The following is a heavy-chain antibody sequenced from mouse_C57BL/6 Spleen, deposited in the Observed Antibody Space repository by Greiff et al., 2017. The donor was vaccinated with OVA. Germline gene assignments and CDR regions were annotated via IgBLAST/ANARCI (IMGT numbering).Heavy chain of an antibody. Sequence: QVQLQQSGAELVRPGTSVKMSCKASGYTFTNYWIGWAKQRPGHGLEWIGDIYPGGGYTNYNEKFKGKATLTADKSSSTAYMQFSSLTSEDSAIYSGARSGGGDYDAGFAYWGQGTLVTVSA. D-gene: IGHD2-4*01. J-gene: IGHJ3*01. V-gene: IGHV1-63*01. CDR2: IYPGGGYT. CDR3: ARSGGGDYDAGFAY. CDR1: GYTFTNYW.